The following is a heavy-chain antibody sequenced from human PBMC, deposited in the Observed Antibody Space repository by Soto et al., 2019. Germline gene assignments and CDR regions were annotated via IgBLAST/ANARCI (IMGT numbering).Heavy chain of an antibody. CDR1: GFAVSNSY. CDR3: ARDWNGDSVIEH. V-gene: IGHV3-53*02. D-gene: IGHD4-17*01. J-gene: IGHJ1*01. CDR2: IYADGTT. Sequence: VQLVETGGGLIQPGGSLSLSCAASGFAVSNSYMSWVRQAPGKGLEWVSVIYADGTTHSADSVRGRFTISRDSSRNTVYLQMNNLRAEDTAVYYCARDWNGDSVIEHWGQGTLVTVSS.